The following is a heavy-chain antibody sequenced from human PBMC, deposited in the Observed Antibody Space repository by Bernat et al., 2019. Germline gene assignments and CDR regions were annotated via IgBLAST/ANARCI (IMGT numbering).Heavy chain of an antibody. D-gene: IGHD3-22*01. J-gene: IGHJ3*02. CDR3: ARQISGVYYDSSGYYMDI. CDR1: GGSISSSSYY. Sequence: QLQLQESGPGLVKPSETLSLTCTVSGGSISSSSYYWGWIRQPPGKGLEWIGSIYYSGSTYYNLSLKSRVTISVDTSKNQFSLKLSSVTAADTAVYYCARQISGVYYDSSGYYMDIWGQGTMVTVSS. CDR2: IYYSGST. V-gene: IGHV4-39*01.